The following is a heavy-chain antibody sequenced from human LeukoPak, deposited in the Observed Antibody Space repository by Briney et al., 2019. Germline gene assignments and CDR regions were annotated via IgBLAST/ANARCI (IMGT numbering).Heavy chain of an antibody. V-gene: IGHV3-21*01. J-gene: IGHJ3*02. D-gene: IGHD4-23*01. CDR2: ISSSSSYI. CDR1: GFTFSSYS. Sequence: GGSLRLSCAAYGFTFSSYSMHWVRQSPGKGLEWVSSISSSSSYIYYTGSLKGRFTISRDNAKKSLYLQMNSLRAEDTAVYYCAKKSHTVDPTYAFDIWGQGTMVTVSS. CDR3: AKKSHTVDPTYAFDI.